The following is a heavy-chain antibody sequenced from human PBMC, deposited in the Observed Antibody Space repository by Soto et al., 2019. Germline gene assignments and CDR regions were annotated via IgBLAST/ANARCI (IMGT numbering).Heavy chain of an antibody. Sequence: GGSLRLSCAASGFTFRGSIIHWVRQASGKGLEWVGHIRSKANTYATSYAASAKGRFTISRDDSKNTATLQMNSLKTEDTAVYYCTRQSYFDILTGHYHYYGMDGWGQGITVT. CDR2: IRSKANTYAT. CDR3: TRQSYFDILTGHYHYYGMDG. V-gene: IGHV3-73*01. CDR1: GFTFRGSI. J-gene: IGHJ6*02. D-gene: IGHD3-9*01.